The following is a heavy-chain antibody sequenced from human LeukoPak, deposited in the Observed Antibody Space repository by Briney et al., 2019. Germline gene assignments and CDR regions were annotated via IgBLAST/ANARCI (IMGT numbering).Heavy chain of an antibody. Sequence: SETLSLTCTVSGGSISSGGYYWSWIRQHPGKGLEWIGYIYYSGSTYYNPSLKSRVTISVDTSKNQFSLKLSSVTAADTAVYYCARAGVWFGDYYYYGMDVWGQGTTVTVSS. CDR3: ARAGVWFGDYYYYGMDV. CDR2: IYYSGST. V-gene: IGHV4-31*03. CDR1: GGSISSGGYY. D-gene: IGHD3-10*01. J-gene: IGHJ6*02.